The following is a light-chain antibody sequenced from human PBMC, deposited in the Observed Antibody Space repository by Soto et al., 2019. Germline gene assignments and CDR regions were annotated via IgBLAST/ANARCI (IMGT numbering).Light chain of an antibody. Sequence: DIVMTQSPDFLAVSLGERATINCKSSQSVLYSSNNKNYLAWFQQKPGQPPNLLIYWASTRESGVPDRFSGSGSGTDFTLTISSLQAEDVAVYYCQQYYSTPLTFGGGTKVEIK. CDR1: QSVLYSSNNKNY. CDR3: QQYYSTPLT. J-gene: IGKJ4*01. CDR2: WAS. V-gene: IGKV4-1*01.